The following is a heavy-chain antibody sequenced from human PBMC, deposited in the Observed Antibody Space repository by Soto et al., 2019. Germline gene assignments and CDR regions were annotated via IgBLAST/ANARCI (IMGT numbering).Heavy chain of an antibody. CDR1: GFSFSSYW. J-gene: IGHJ6*02. Sequence: EVQLVESGGGLVRPGGSLRPSCAASGFSFSSYWMHWVRQVPGKGLVWVARMNKDGGTTDYADSVKGRFTISRDNAKNTLYLQMNSLRVEDTAVYYCASDLSGRADVWGQGTTVTVSS. V-gene: IGHV3-74*02. CDR3: ASDLSGRADV. CDR2: MNKDGGTT. D-gene: IGHD3-10*01.